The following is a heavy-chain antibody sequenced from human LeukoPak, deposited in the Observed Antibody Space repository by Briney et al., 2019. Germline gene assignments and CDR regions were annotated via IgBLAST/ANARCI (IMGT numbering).Heavy chain of an antibody. Sequence: GESLRISCEGSGYSFTKHWISWGRQMPGKSLGWMGSINPSDSYTDYRPSCQGHVTIPADKSISIAYLQWSSLKASDTAMYYCGRLGYYHRSGSPGPRDNWFDAWGQGTLVTVSS. D-gene: IGHD3-10*01. CDR3: GRLGYYHRSGSPGPRDNWFDA. CDR2: INPSDSYT. V-gene: IGHV5-10-1*01. J-gene: IGHJ5*02. CDR1: GYSFTKHW.